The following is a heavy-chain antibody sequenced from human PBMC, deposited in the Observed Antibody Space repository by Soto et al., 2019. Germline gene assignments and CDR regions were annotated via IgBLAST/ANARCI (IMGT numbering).Heavy chain of an antibody. V-gene: IGHV3-64*01. CDR1: GFTFSSYA. CDR3: ARWETNCSGGSCYGNFDY. Sequence: PGGSLRLSCAASGFTFSSYAMHWVRQAPGKGLEYVSAISSNGGSTYYANSVKGRFTISRDNSKNTLYLQMGSLRAEDMAVYYCARWETNCSGGSCYGNFDYWGQGTLVTVSS. D-gene: IGHD2-15*01. CDR2: ISSNGGST. J-gene: IGHJ4*02.